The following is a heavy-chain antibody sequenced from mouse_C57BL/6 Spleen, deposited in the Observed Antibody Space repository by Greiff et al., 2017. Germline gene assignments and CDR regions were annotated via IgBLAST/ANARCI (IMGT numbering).Heavy chain of an antibody. CDR2: INPSTGGT. CDR3: AVPVVDGGAMDY. J-gene: IGHJ4*01. D-gene: IGHD1-1*01. CDR1: GYSFTGYY. Sequence: EVKLLESGPELVKPGASVKISCKASGYSFTGYYMNWVKQSPEKSLEWIGEINPSTGGTTYNQKFKAKATLTVDKSSSTAYMQLKSLTSEDSAVYYCAVPVVDGGAMDYWGQGTSVTVSS. V-gene: IGHV1-42*01.